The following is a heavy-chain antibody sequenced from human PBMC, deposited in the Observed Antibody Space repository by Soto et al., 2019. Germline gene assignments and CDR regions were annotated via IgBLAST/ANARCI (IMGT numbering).Heavy chain of an antibody. J-gene: IGHJ1*01. Sequence: PSQTLSLTCAISGDSVSSNSAAWNWIRQSPSRGLEWLGRTYYRSKWYNDYAVSVKSRITINPDTSKNQFSLQLNSVTPEDTAVYYCARDQTNYYDSSGPLGYFQHWGQGTLVTVSS. D-gene: IGHD3-22*01. CDR3: ARDQTNYYDSSGPLGYFQH. V-gene: IGHV6-1*01. CDR2: TYYRSKWYN. CDR1: GDSVSSNSAA.